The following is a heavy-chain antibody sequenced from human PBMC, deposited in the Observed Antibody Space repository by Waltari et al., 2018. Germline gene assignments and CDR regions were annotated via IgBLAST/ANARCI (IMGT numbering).Heavy chain of an antibody. V-gene: IGHV6-1*01. D-gene: IGHD1-26*01. J-gene: IGHJ6*03. CDR1: GDSVSSNSSA. CDR2: TYYRSKWYN. CDR3: ARDGGIVGADFDYYYMDV. Sequence: QVQLQQSGPGLVKPSQTLSLTCAISGDSVSSNSSAWNWIRPSPSRGLEWLGRTYYRSKWYNDYAVSVKSRITINPDTSKNQFSLQLNSVTPEDTAVYYCARDGGIVGADFDYYYMDVWGKGTTVTISS.